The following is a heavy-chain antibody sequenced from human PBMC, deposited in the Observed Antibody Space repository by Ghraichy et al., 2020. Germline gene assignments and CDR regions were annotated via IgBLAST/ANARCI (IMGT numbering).Heavy chain of an antibody. Sequence: GGSRRLSCAASGFTFISYSMSWVRQAPGKGLEWVSGINGKGDNTYYADSVKGRFTISRDSSTNTLYLQLHSLRAEDTAFYFCAKEMFSSPRSAFHSWGQGTLVTVSS. CDR3: AKEMFSSPRSAFHS. CDR1: GFTFISYS. J-gene: IGHJ4*02. D-gene: IGHD6-13*01. V-gene: IGHV3-23*01. CDR2: INGKGDNT.